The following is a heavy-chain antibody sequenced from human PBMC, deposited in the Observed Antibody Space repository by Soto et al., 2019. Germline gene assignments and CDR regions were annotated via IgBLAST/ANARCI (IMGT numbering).Heavy chain of an antibody. CDR1: GFTFSSYW. J-gene: IGHJ6*02. CDR3: ARDRGSSWYYYYYGMDV. V-gene: IGHV3-7*01. CDR2: IKQDGSEK. Sequence: GGSLRLSCAASGFTFSSYWMSWVRQAPGKGLEWVANIKQDGSEKYYVDSVKGRFTISRDNAKNSLYLQMNSLRAEDTAVYYCARDRGSSWYYYYYGMDVWGLGTTVTVSS. D-gene: IGHD6-13*01.